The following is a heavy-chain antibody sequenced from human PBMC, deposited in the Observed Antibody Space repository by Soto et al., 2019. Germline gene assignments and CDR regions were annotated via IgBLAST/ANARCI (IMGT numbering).Heavy chain of an antibody. V-gene: IGHV3-21*04. CDR3: ARLGKYYQSLDP. CDR1: GFTFNSYS. CDR2: ISSFSNYM. J-gene: IGHJ5*02. D-gene: IGHD2-2*01. Sequence: GGSLRLSCAASGFTFNSYSMNWVRQAPGKGLEWVSSISSFSNYMYYTDSVKGRFTISGDNARNSLYLQMNSLRAEDTAVYYCARLGKYYQSLDPWGPGTLVTVSS.